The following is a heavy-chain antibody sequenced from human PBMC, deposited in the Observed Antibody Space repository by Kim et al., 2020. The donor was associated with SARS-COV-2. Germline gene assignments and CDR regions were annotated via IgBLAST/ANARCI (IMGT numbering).Heavy chain of an antibody. Sequence: ASVKVSCKASGYTFSAYYMHWVRQAPGQGLEWVGWVNPNTGGAYSTQKFQGRVTMTSDPSISTAYLEVTSLRSDDTAVFYCVRGRRSSGWNGDHWGQGTLVTVSS. CDR1: GYTFSAYY. CDR3: VRGRRSSGWNGDH. CDR2: VNPNTGGA. D-gene: IGHD6-25*01. J-gene: IGHJ4*02. V-gene: IGHV1-2*02.